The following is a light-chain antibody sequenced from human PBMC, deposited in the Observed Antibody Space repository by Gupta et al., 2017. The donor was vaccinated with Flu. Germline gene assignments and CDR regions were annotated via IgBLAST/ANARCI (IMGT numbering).Light chain of an antibody. J-gene: IGKJ4*01. CDR3: LQAIEVTVT. V-gene: IGKV2D-29*01. CDR2: DVS. Sequence: SCCESSQGLLHSNGKTYLSWYLQMPGQPPQLLIHDVSNRFSGVPDRFSGGGSGTDFTLKISRVEAEDFGVYYCLQAIEVTVTFGGGTKVELK. CDR1: QGLLHSNGKTY.